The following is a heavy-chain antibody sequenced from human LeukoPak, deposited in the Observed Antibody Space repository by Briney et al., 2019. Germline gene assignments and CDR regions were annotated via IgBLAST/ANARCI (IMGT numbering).Heavy chain of an antibody. CDR3: ARVSISAGKTKFDY. CDR2: GHYSGST. V-gene: IGHV4-59*01. Sequence: SETLSLTCAVSGGSITDYYWNWIRQPPGKGLEWIGYGHYSGSTYYNPSLRSRVTISVDTSKNQFSLKLSSVTAADTAVYYCARVSISAGKTKFDYWGQGTLVTVSS. J-gene: IGHJ4*02. D-gene: IGHD1-26*01. CDR1: GGSITDYY.